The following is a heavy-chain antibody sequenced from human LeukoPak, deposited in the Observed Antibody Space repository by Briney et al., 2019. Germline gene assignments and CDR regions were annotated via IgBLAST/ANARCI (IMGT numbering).Heavy chain of an antibody. CDR2: INARGDT. Sequence: SETLSLTCAVYGWSFNDYYWNWLRQPPGKGLEWIGEINARGDTNYNPSLKSRVTMSVDTSKNQFSLRLTTMIAADTAVYYCARGQVPAARGYTWFDPWGQGTLVTVSS. CDR1: GWSFNDYY. D-gene: IGHD2-2*01. J-gene: IGHJ5*02. CDR3: ARGQVPAARGYTWFDP. V-gene: IGHV4-34*01.